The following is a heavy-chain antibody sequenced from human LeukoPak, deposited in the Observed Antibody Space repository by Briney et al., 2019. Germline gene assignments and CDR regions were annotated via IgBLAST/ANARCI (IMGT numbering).Heavy chain of an antibody. CDR2: IYYSGST. Sequence: SETLSLTCTVFGGSISSYYWSWIRQPPGKGLEGSGDIYYSGSTNYNPSLKSRVTISVDTSKNQFSLKLSSVTAADTAVYCCAGTYYYDSSGYYYFDYWGQGTLVTVSS. V-gene: IGHV4-59*01. CDR3: AGTYYYDSSGYYYFDY. D-gene: IGHD3-22*01. J-gene: IGHJ4*02. CDR1: GGSISSYY.